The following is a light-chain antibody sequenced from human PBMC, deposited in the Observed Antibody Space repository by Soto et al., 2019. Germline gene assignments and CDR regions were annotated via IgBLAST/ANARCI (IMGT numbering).Light chain of an antibody. CDR3: QQYNTYPWT. CDR1: QSIRRW. CDR2: EAS. Sequence: DIQMTPSPSTLSASVGDRVTITCRASQSIRRWLAWYQQKPEKAPKLLIYEASILHSGVPSRFSGSGSGTEFTLTISSLQSDDFATYYCQQYNTYPWTFGQGTKVEIK. J-gene: IGKJ1*01. V-gene: IGKV1-5*03.